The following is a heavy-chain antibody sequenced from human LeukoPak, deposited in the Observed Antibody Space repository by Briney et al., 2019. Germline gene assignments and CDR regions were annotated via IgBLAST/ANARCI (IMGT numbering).Heavy chain of an antibody. Sequence: GASVKVSCKASGGTFSSYAISWVRQAPGQGLEWMGGIIPIFGTANYAQKFQGRVTITADESTSTAYMELSSLRSEDTAVYYCARDQGPYYYDSSGYYYYYGIDVWGQGTTVTVSS. CDR1: GGTFSSYA. CDR3: ARDQGPYYYDSSGYYYYYGIDV. D-gene: IGHD3-22*01. CDR2: IIPIFGTA. J-gene: IGHJ6*02. V-gene: IGHV1-69*13.